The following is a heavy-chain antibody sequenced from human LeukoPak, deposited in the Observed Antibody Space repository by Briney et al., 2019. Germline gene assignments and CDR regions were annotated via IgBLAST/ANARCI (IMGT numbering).Heavy chain of an antibody. CDR1: GGSFSSSSYY. Sequence: SETLSLTCSVSGGSFSSSSYYWGWIRQPPGKGLEWIGSISYSGSTFYNPSLKSRVTISVDTSKNHFSLQLNSVPPEDTAVYYCARADGDRDGYNFWFDPWGQGTLVTVSS. D-gene: IGHD5-24*01. CDR3: ARADGDRDGYNFWFDP. CDR2: ISYSGST. J-gene: IGHJ5*02. V-gene: IGHV4-39*02.